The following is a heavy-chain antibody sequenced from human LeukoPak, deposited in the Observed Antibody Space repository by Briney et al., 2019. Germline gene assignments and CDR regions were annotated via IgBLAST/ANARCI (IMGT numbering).Heavy chain of an antibody. CDR1: GFTFSSYW. CDR3: AREGDDWNDNWFDP. CDR2: INSDGSST. Sequence: QPGGSLRLSCAASGFTFSSYWMHWVRQAPGKGLVWVSRINSDGSSTSYADSVKGRFTISRDNAKNALYLQMNSLRAEDTAVYYCAREGDDWNDNWFDPWGQGTLATVSS. D-gene: IGHD1-1*01. V-gene: IGHV3-74*01. J-gene: IGHJ5*02.